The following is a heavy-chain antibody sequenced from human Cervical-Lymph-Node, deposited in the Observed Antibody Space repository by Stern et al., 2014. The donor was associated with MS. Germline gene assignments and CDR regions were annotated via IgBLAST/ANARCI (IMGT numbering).Heavy chain of an antibody. J-gene: IGHJ4*02. CDR3: ARDCVDTAMITRSDYLDS. CDR1: GYTLTNYP. V-gene: IGHV7-4-1*02. CDR2: INTNTGNS. Sequence: VQLVQSGSELKEPGASVKVSCKASGYTLTNYPMNWVRQAPGQGLEWMGWINTNTGNSTYAQGFTGRFVFSLDTSVSTAYLHISSLKAEDTAVYYCARDCVDTAMITRSDYLDSWGQGTLVTVSS. D-gene: IGHD5-18*01.